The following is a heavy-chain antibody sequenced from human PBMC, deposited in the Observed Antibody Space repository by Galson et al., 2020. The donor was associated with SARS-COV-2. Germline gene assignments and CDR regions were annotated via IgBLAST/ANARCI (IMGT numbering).Heavy chain of an antibody. Sequence: SETLSLTCAVYGGSFSGYSWTWVRQAPGKGLEWIGEINSGGDTNYSPSLSSRVTISVDKSKNQFSLKLSSVTAADTAVYYCARGWNYDYWGQGTLVTVSS. D-gene: IGHD1-7*01. V-gene: IGHV4-34*01. CDR1: GGSFSGYS. J-gene: IGHJ4*02. CDR2: INSGGDT. CDR3: ARGWNYDY.